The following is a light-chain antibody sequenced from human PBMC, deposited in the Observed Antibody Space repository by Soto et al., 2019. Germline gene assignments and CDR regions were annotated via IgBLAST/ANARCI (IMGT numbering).Light chain of an antibody. V-gene: IGKV2-30*02. CDR3: MQGTHWPIT. J-gene: IGKJ5*01. CDR1: QRLVHSDGIAY. CDR2: KVS. Sequence: DVVMTQSPLSLPVTLGQPASISCRSNQRLVHSDGIAYFSWFQQRPGRSPRRLIYKVSNRDSGVPARFSGSGSGTDFALKISRVEAEDVGVYYFMQGTHWPITFGQGTRLEMK.